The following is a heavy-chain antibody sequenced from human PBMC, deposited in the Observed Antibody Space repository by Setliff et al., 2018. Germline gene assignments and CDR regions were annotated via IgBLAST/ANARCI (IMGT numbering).Heavy chain of an antibody. J-gene: IGHJ4*02. D-gene: IGHD3-16*01. Sequence: SETLSLTCTVSGGSISSGDYYWSWIRQPPGKGLEWIGYIYYSGSTYYNPSLNSRVTISADTSKNQFSLKLNSVTAADTAVYYCRVWVSLIELDQWGQGTLVTVSS. CDR1: GGSISSGDYY. CDR3: RVWVSLIELDQ. CDR2: IYYSGST. V-gene: IGHV4-30-4*03.